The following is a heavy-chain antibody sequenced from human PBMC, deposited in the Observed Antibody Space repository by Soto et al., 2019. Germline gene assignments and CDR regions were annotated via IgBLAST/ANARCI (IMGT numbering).Heavy chain of an antibody. D-gene: IGHD6-13*01. J-gene: IGHJ4*02. Sequence: SETLSLTCTVSGGSISSYYWSWIRQPPGKGLEWIGYIYYSGSTNYNPSLKSRVTISVDTSKNQFSLKLSSVTAADTAVYYCARDLYSRSVMFAYWGQGTLVTVSS. CDR3: ARDLYSRSVMFAY. V-gene: IGHV4-59*01. CDR2: IYYSGST. CDR1: GGSISSYY.